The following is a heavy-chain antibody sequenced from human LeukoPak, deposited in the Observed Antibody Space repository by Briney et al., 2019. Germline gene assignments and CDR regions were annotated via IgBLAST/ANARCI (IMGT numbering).Heavy chain of an antibody. CDR1: GGSLNSPNYY. J-gene: IGHJ5*02. CDR2: IYYTGTT. Sequence: ETLSLTCIVSGGSLNSPNYYWGWNRQPPWNGLDWFGTIYYTGTTYYNPSLKSRLTISVDTSKNQFFLKLTSVTAPDTAVYYCARHDYYGSLNWFDPWGQGTLITVSS. CDR3: ARHDYYGSLNWFDP. D-gene: IGHD3-10*01. V-gene: IGHV4-39*01.